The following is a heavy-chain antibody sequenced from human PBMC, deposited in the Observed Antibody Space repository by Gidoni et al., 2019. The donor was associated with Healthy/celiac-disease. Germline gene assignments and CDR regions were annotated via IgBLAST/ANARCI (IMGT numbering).Heavy chain of an antibody. V-gene: IGHV4-31*03. J-gene: IGHJ3*02. CDR1: GGSISSGGYY. Sequence: QVQLQESGPGLVKTSQTLYRTCTVSGGSISSGGYYWSWIRQHPGKGLEWIGYIYYSGSTYYNPSLKSRVTITVDTSKNQFSLKLSSVTAADTAVYYCARGRVEGITGPRDAFDIWGQGTMVTVSS. CDR2: IYYSGST. CDR3: ARGRVEGITGPRDAFDI. D-gene: IGHD1-20*01.